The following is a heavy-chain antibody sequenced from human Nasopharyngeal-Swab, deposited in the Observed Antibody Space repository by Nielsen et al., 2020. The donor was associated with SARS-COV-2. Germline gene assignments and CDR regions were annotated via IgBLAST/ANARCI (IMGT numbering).Heavy chain of an antibody. J-gene: IGHJ6*03. CDR1: GYTFTSYG. Sequence: ASVKVSCKASGYTFTSYGISWVRQVPGQGLEWMGWISAYNGNTNYAQKLQGRVTMTTDTSTSTAYMELRSLRSDDTAVYYCARAVSWFGELSHYYYYMDVWGKGTRSPSP. D-gene: IGHD3-10*01. V-gene: IGHV1-18*01. CDR2: ISAYNGNT. CDR3: ARAVSWFGELSHYYYYMDV.